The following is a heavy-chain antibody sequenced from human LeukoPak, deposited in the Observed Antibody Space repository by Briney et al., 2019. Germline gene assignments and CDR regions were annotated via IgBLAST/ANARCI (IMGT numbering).Heavy chain of an antibody. CDR1: GFIVSSNY. CDR2: IYSGGNT. J-gene: IGHJ3*02. D-gene: IGHD3-22*01. Sequence: PGGSLRLSCAASGFIVSSNYMSWVRQAPGKGLEWVSVIYSGGNTYYADSVKGRFTISRDNSKNTLYLQMNSLRAEDTAVYYCARSITVVVVAQDYDAFDIWGPGTMVTVSS. V-gene: IGHV3-53*01. CDR3: ARSITVVVVAQDYDAFDI.